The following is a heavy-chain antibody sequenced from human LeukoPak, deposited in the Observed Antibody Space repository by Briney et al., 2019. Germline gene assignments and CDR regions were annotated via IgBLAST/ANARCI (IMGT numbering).Heavy chain of an antibody. CDR2: IYYSGST. Sequence: SETLSLTCTVSGGSISSYYWSWIRQPPGKGLEWIGYIYYSGSTNYNPSLKSRVTISVDTSKNQFSLKLSSVTAADTAVYYCVRDKDGSSSPDYWGQGTLVTVSS. V-gene: IGHV4-59*01. CDR3: VRDKDGSSSPDY. D-gene: IGHD6-6*01. CDR1: GGSISSYY. J-gene: IGHJ4*02.